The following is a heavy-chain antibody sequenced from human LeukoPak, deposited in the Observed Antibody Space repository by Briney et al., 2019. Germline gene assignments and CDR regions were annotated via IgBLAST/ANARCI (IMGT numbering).Heavy chain of an antibody. CDR1: GGSINSNFYF. CDR3: ASGASTGYHNTGRNYFAP. D-gene: IGHD3-9*01. J-gene: IGHJ5*02. CDR2: IHYSGST. V-gene: IGHV4-39*01. Sequence: PSETLSLTCTVSGGSINSNFYFWGWVRRPPGKGLEWIGSIHYSGSTYYNPSLKGRVTKSVDTSKNQFSLKLRSVTAADTALYFCASGASTGYHNTGRNYFAPWGQETLVPAPS.